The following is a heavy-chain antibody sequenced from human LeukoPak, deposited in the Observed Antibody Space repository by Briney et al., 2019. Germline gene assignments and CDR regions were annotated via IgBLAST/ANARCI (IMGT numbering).Heavy chain of an antibody. V-gene: IGHV3-21*04. CDR2: ISISSSYI. D-gene: IGHD2-2*02. CDR3: ARDLSSIVVVPAAISGDAFDI. Sequence: GGSLRLSCAASGFTFSSYSMNWVRQAPWKGLEWVSSISISSSYIYYADSVKGRFTISRDNAKNSLYLQMNSLRAEDTAVYYCARDLSSIVVVPAAISGDAFDIWGQGTMVTVSS. CDR1: GFTFSSYS. J-gene: IGHJ3*02.